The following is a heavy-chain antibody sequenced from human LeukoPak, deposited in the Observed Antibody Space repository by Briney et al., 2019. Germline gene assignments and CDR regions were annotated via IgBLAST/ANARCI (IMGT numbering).Heavy chain of an antibody. CDR2: VSYDGSNE. CDR3: ARDDGGSGDY. Sequence: GGSLRLSCAASGFTFSSQAMHWVRQAPGKGLEWVAVVSYDGSNEYYADSVKGRFTVSRDNSKNTLYLQMSSLRAEDTAVYHCARDDGGSGDYWGQGTLVTVSS. V-gene: IGHV3-30*04. CDR1: GFTFSSQA. J-gene: IGHJ4*02. D-gene: IGHD3-16*01.